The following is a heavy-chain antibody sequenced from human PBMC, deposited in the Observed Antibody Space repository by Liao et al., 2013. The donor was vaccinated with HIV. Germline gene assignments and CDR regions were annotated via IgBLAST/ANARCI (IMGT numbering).Heavy chain of an antibody. CDR1: GDSISSSSYN. CDR2: IYYSGST. V-gene: IGHV4-39*07. CDR3: ARDTAVTTVWPPYYYMDV. J-gene: IGHJ6*03. Sequence: QLQLQESGPGLVKPSETLSLTCTVYGDSISSSSYNWGWIRQPPGKGLEWIGRIYYSGSTYYNPSLKSRVTISGDTSKNQVSLKLSSVTAADTAVYYCARDTAVTTVWPPYYYMDVWGKGTTVTVSS. D-gene: IGHD4-11*01.